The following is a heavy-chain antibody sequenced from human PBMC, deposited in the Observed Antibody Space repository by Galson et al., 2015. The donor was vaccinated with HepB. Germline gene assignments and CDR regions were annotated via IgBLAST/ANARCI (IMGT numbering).Heavy chain of an antibody. Sequence: LRLSCAVSGITPSDTWVSWVRQAPGKGLEWVGNINKDGSASYYANSVKGRFTISRDSAKSSFYLQMNSLRAGGTAVYYCSYGSKTWDSDYWGQGTLVTVSS. V-gene: IGHV3-7*01. CDR2: INKDGSAS. CDR3: SYGSKTWDSDY. D-gene: IGHD3-10*01. J-gene: IGHJ4*02. CDR1: GITPSDTW.